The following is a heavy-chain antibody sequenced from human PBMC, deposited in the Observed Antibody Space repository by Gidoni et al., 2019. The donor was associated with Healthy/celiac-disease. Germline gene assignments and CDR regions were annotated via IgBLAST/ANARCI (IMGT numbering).Heavy chain of an antibody. D-gene: IGHD3-16*01. Sequence: KFQGRVTITADESTSTAYMELSSLRSEDTAVYYCARVMQAGPFDYWGQGTLVTVSS. J-gene: IGHJ4*02. CDR3: ARVMQAGPFDY. V-gene: IGHV1-69*01.